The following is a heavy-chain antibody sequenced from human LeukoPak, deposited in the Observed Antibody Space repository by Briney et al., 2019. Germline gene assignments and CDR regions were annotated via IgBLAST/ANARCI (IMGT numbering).Heavy chain of an antibody. D-gene: IGHD3-22*01. V-gene: IGHV4-34*01. Sequence: PSETLPLTCAVYGGSFSGYYWSWIRQPPGKGLEWIGEINHSGSTNYNPSLKSRVTISVDTSKNQFSLKLSSVTAADTAVYYCARERYYDSSGYSDAFDIWGQGTMVTVSS. J-gene: IGHJ3*02. CDR1: GGSFSGYY. CDR2: INHSGST. CDR3: ARERYYDSSGYSDAFDI.